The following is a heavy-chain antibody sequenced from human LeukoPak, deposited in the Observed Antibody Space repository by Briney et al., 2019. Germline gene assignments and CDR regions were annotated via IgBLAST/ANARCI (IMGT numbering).Heavy chain of an antibody. V-gene: IGHV1-2*02. CDR3: ARGYYYESSGYYYIEYFQH. CDR1: GSTFTDYY. J-gene: IGHJ1*01. D-gene: IGHD3-22*01. CDR2: INPNSGGT. Sequence: ASVKVSCKASGSTFTDYYMHWVRQAPGQGLEWMGWINPNSGGTNFAQKFQGRVTMTRDTSISTAYMELSRLRSDDTAVYYCARGYYYESSGYYYIEYFQHWGQGSLVTVSS.